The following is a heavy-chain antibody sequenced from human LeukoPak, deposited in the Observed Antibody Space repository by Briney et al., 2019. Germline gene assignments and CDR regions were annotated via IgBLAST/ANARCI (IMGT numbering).Heavy chain of an antibody. CDR1: GGSISSGDYY. Sequence: PSQTLSLTCTVSGGSISSGDYYWSWIRQPPGKGLEWIGYIYYSGSTYYNPSLKSRVTISVDTSKSQFSLKLSSVTAADTAVYYCARVRYAGGPNFDYWGQGTLVTVSS. V-gene: IGHV4-30-4*01. D-gene: IGHD3-16*01. CDR3: ARVRYAGGPNFDY. CDR2: IYYSGST. J-gene: IGHJ4*02.